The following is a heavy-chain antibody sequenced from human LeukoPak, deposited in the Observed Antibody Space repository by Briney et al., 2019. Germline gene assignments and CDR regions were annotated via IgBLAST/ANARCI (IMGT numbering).Heavy chain of an antibody. Sequence: PGGSLRPSCAASGFTFSSYAMSWVRQAPGKGLEWVSAISGSGGSTYYADSVKGRFTISRDNAKNSLYLQMSSLRAEDTAVYYCARDGTAAGLYFDLWGQGTLVTVSS. V-gene: IGHV3-23*01. D-gene: IGHD6-13*01. J-gene: IGHJ4*01. CDR1: GFTFSSYA. CDR2: ISGSGGST. CDR3: ARDGTAAGLYFDL.